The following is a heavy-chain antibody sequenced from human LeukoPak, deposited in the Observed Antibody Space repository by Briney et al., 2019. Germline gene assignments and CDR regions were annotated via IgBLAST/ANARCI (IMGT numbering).Heavy chain of an antibody. CDR1: GFTFSSYE. D-gene: IGHD5-12*01. CDR3: ARDGGSEAGYDSVPTDC. V-gene: IGHV3-48*03. Sequence: GGSLRLSCAASGFTFSSYEMNGVRQAPGKGPEGVSDISRSGSNKYYADSVKGRFTISRDKDKNSLYLQMISLRAEETAVYYCARDGGSEAGYDSVPTDCWGQGTLVTVS. CDR2: ISRSGSNK. J-gene: IGHJ4*02.